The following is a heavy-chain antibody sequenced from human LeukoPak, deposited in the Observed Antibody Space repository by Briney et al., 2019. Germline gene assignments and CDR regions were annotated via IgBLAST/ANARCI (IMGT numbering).Heavy chain of an antibody. CDR1: GYTFNAYY. V-gene: IGHV1-2*02. J-gene: IGHJ6*03. CDR2: INPNSGVT. Sequence: ASVKVSCKASGYTFNAYYIHWVRQAPGQGLEWMGWINPNSGVTNSTQKFQDRGTMTRDTSISTVYMELSRLRSDDTAVYYCARDRDSYGDYYFFYMDVWGKGTTVAVSS. CDR3: ARDRDSYGDYYFFYMDV. D-gene: IGHD5-18*01.